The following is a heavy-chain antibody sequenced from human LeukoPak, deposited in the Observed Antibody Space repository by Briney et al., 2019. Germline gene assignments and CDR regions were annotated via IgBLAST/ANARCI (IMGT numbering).Heavy chain of an antibody. CDR1: GFTFSHYA. D-gene: IGHD1-26*01. CDR3: ARDLSGSCSD. V-gene: IGHV3-23*01. J-gene: IGHJ4*02. Sequence: GGSLRLSCAASGFTFSHYAMSWVRQAPGKGLEWVSGIGGSGGSTYYAGSVKGRFTISRDNSKNTLYLQMNSLRAEDTAVYYCARDLSGSCSDWGQGTLVTVSS. CDR2: IGGSGGST.